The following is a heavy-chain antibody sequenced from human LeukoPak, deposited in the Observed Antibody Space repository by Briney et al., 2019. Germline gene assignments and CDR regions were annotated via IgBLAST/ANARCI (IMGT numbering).Heavy chain of an antibody. CDR3: ARGHTLKGSDY. V-gene: IGHV1-2*02. CDR1: GYTFTGYY. Sequence: ASVKVSCKASGYTFTGYYMHWVRQAPGQGLEWMGWINPNSGGTDYAQKFQGRVTMTRDMSTSTAYMDLNRLSSDDTAVYYCARGHTLKGSDYWGQGTLVTVSS. J-gene: IGHJ4*02. CDR2: INPNSGGT. D-gene: IGHD2-15*01.